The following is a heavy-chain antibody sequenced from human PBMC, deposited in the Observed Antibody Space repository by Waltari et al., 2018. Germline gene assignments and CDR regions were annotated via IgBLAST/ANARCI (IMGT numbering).Heavy chain of an antibody. V-gene: IGHV4-39*01. D-gene: IGHD5-12*01. CDR3: ATYIGASVGTAAFDV. J-gene: IGHJ3*01. CDR1: GCPITSTSHY. Sequence: QLQLQESGPGLVKPAETLSPTCRVPGCPITSTSHYWGWLRQPPGQGLGWIGTMSYTGATYSSPALDSRVTVSRDTSKNQLSLKLVSVTAADTAVYYCATYIGASVGTAAFDVWGQGTMVTVSS. CDR2: MSYTGAT.